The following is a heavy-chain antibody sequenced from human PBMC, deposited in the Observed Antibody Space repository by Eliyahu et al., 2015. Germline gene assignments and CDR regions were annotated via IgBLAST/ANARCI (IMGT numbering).Heavy chain of an antibody. J-gene: IGHJ4*02. CDR2: IKQDGSEK. Sequence: EVQLVESXGGLVQPXGSXXLSCAASGFXFSSYWMSWVRQAPGKGVEWVANIKQDGSEKYYVXSVKGRFTISRDNAKNSLYLQMNSLRAEDTAVYYCATPVIAAAGTDYWGQGTLVTFSS. CDR3: ATPVIAAAGTDY. CDR1: GFXFSSYW. D-gene: IGHD6-13*01. V-gene: IGHV3-7*01.